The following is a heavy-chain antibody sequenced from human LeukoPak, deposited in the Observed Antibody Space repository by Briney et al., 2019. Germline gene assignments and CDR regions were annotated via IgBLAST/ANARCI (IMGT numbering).Heavy chain of an antibody. D-gene: IGHD3-22*01. V-gene: IGHV3-11*01. CDR2: ISSSGSTI. J-gene: IGHJ4*02. CDR3: ARDSSGYLPFDY. Sequence: TGGSLRLSCAASGFTSSDYYMSWIRQAPGKGLEWVSYISSSGSTIYYADSVKGRFTISRDNAKNSLYLQMNSLRAEDTAVYYCARDSSGYLPFDYWGQGTLVTVSS. CDR1: GFTSSDYY.